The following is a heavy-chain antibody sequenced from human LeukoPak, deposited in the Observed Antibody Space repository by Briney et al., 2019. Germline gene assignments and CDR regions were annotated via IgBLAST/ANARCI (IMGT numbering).Heavy chain of an antibody. CDR1: GGSFSGYY. CDR2: INHSGST. J-gene: IGHJ5*02. CDR3: ARDARDYGDYVDVSYGWFDP. V-gene: IGHV4-34*01. Sequence: SETLSLTCAVYGGSFSGYYWSWIRQPPGKGLEWIGEINHSGSTNYNPSLKSRVTISVDTSKNQFSLKLSSVTAADTAVYYCARDARDYGDYVDVSYGWFDPWGQGTLVTVSS. D-gene: IGHD4-17*01.